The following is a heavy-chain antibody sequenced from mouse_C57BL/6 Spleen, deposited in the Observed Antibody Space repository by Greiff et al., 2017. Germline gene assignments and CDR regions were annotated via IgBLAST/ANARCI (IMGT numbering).Heavy chain of an antibody. CDR1: GYTFTSYW. J-gene: IGHJ1*03. Sequence: QVQLQQSGAELAKPGASVKLSCKASGYTFTSYWMHWVKQRPGQGLEWIGYINPSSGYTKYNQKFKDKATFTADKSSSTAYMQLSSLTYEDSAVYYCASNDDVGYFDDWGTGTTVTVSS. CDR3: ASNDDVGYFDD. CDR2: INPSSGYT. D-gene: IGHD2-12*01. V-gene: IGHV1-7*01.